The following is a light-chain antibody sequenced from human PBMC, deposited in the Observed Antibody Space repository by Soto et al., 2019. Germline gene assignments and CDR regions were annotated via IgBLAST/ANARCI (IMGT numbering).Light chain of an antibody. Sequence: DIQMTQSPSSLSASVGDRVTITRRASQSISSYLHWYQQKPGKAPKLLIYAASNLQSGVPSRFSASGSGTDFTLTLNSLQPEDFATYYCQQCYSTPWTFGQGTKVEIK. CDR1: QSISSY. CDR2: AAS. CDR3: QQCYSTPWT. V-gene: IGKV1-39*01. J-gene: IGKJ1*01.